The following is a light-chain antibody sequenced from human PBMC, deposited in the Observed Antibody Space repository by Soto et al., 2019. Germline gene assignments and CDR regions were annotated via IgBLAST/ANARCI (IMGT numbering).Light chain of an antibody. V-gene: IGKV1-5*03. CDR1: QSISRW. CDR2: AAS. Sequence: DIQMTQSPSTLSASVGDRVTITCRASQSISRWLAWYQQKPGTAPKLLIYAASTLERGVPSRFSGSRSGTEFTLTVSSLQPDDVATYYCQQYNDSFPYTFGQGTKLEIK. J-gene: IGKJ2*01. CDR3: QQYNDSFPYT.